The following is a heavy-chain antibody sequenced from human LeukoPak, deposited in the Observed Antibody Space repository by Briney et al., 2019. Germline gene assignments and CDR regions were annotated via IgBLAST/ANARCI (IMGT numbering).Heavy chain of an antibody. J-gene: IGHJ4*02. Sequence: PGGSLRLSCAASGFTFSSYSMNWVRQAPGKGLEWVSYISSSGSTIYYADSVKGRFTISRDNAKNSLYLQMNSLRAEDTAVYYCAREGCSGGSCYYFDYWGQGTLVTVSS. CDR2: ISSSGSTI. D-gene: IGHD2-15*01. CDR1: GFTFSSYS. CDR3: AREGCSGGSCYYFDY. V-gene: IGHV3-48*04.